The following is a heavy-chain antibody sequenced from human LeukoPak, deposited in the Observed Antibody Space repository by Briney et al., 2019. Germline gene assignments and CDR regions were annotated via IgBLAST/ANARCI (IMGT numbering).Heavy chain of an antibody. V-gene: IGHV4-34*01. CDR1: GGSFSGYY. CDR2: INHSGST. CDR3: ARGILAYCGGDCYSPKKHFDY. Sequence: SETLSLTCAVYGGSFSGYYWSWIRQPPGKGPEWIGEINHSGSTNYNPSLKSRVTISVDTSKNQFSLKLSSVTAADTAVYYCARGILAYCGGDCYSPKKHFDYWGQGTLVTVSS. D-gene: IGHD2-21*02. J-gene: IGHJ4*02.